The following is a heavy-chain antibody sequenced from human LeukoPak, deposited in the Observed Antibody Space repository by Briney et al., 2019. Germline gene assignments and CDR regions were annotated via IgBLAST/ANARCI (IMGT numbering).Heavy chain of an antibody. CDR1: GYTFTGYY. Sequence: ASVKVSCKASGYTFTGYYMHWVRQAPGQGLEWMGWINPNSGDTNYAQKFQGRVTMTRDTSISTAYMEPSRLRSDDTAVYYCARDKSGSSGWYSYFDYWGQGTLVTVSS. J-gene: IGHJ4*02. V-gene: IGHV1-2*02. CDR3: ARDKSGSSGWYSYFDY. D-gene: IGHD6-19*01. CDR2: INPNSGDT.